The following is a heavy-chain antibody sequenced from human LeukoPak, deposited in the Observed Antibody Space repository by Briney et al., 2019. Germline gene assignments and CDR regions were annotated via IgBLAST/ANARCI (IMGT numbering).Heavy chain of an antibody. Sequence: PGGSLRLSCAASAFTFRTYWMSWVRQAPGKGLEWVAMIKPDGSEKYYVDSVKGLFTISRDNAKNSLYLQMTSLRAEDTAVYYCARDTIAVAGDYWGQGTLVTVSS. CDR3: ARDTIAVAGDY. V-gene: IGHV3-7*01. J-gene: IGHJ4*02. D-gene: IGHD6-19*01. CDR2: IKPDGSEK. CDR1: AFTFRTYW.